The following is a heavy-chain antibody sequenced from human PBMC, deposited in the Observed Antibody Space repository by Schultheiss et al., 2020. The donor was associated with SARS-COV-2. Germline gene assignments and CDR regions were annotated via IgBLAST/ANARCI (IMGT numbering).Heavy chain of an antibody. V-gene: IGHV4-61*02. CDR3: ARVRTTDYGMDV. CDR2: IYTSGST. D-gene: IGHD4-11*01. Sequence: SQTLSLTCTVSGGSISSGSYYWSWIRQPPGKGLEWIGRIYTSGSTNYNPSLKSRVTMSVDTSKNQFSLKLSSVTAADTAVYYCARVRTTDYGMDVWGQGTTVTVSS. J-gene: IGHJ6*02. CDR1: GGSISSGSYY.